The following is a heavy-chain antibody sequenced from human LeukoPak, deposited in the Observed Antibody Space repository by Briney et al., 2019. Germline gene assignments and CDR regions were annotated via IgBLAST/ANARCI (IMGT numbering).Heavy chain of an antibody. Sequence: GGSLRLSCAASGFTFSSYSMNWVRQAPGKGLEWVSSISSSSSYIYYADSVKGRFTISRDNAKNSLYLQMNSLRAEDTAVYYCARASDIGAFDIWGQGTMVTVSS. V-gene: IGHV3-21*01. J-gene: IGHJ3*02. CDR1: GFTFSSYS. D-gene: IGHD5-12*01. CDR2: ISSSSSYI. CDR3: ARASDIGAFDI.